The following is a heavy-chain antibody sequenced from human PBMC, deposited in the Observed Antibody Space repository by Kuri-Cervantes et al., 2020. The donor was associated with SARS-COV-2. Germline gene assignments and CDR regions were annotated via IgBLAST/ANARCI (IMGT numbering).Heavy chain of an antibody. CDR1: GFTFSDFA. CDR3: ASLPEHTSDGELFDF. V-gene: IGHV3-30-3*01. CDR2: VSYNGTTK. Sequence: GGSLRLSCAASGFTFSDFAMHWVRQAPGKGLEWVAVVSYNGTTKHYADSVKGRFTTSRDNSKNTLYLQMNSLRTEDTAFYHCASLPEHTSDGELFDFWGQGTLVTVSS. J-gene: IGHJ4*02. D-gene: IGHD3-10*01.